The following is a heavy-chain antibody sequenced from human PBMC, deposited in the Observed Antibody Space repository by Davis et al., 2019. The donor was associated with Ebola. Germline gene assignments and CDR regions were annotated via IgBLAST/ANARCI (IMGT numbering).Heavy chain of an antibody. CDR1: GGSISSGDYY. D-gene: IGHD2-2*02. V-gene: IGHV4-30-4*01. CDR3: ARGGRCGSTSCYTRYYYYYMDV. Sequence: PSETLSLTCTVSGGSISSGDYYWSWIRQPPGKGLEWIGYIYYSGSTYYNPSLKSRVTISVDTSKNQFSLKLSSVTAADTAVYYCARGGRCGSTSCYTRYYYYYMDVWGKGTTVTVSS. J-gene: IGHJ6*03. CDR2: IYYSGST.